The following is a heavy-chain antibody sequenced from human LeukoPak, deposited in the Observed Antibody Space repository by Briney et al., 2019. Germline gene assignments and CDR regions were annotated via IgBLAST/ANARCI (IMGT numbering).Heavy chain of an antibody. D-gene: IGHD2-2*01. CDR3: ARDWGGYCSSTSCYEVVH. Sequence: GGSLRLSCAASGFTFSDYYMSWIRQAPGKGLEWVAVISYDGSNKYYADSVKGRFTISRDNSKNGLYLQMNSLRAEDTAVYYCARDWGGYCSSTSCYEVVHWGQGTLVTVSS. J-gene: IGHJ4*01. CDR1: GFTFSDYY. CDR2: ISYDGSNK. V-gene: IGHV3-30*13.